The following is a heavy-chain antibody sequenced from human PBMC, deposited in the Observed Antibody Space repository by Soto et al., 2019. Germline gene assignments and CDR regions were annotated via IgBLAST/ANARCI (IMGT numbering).Heavy chain of an antibody. CDR3: ARVVVPAQFRNNWFDP. CDR1: GGSISSYY. V-gene: IGHV4-59*01. D-gene: IGHD2-2*01. Sequence: SETLSLTCTVSGGSISSYYWSWIRQPPGKGLEWIGYIYYSGSTNYNPSLKSRVTISVDTSKNQFSLKLSSVTAADTAVYYCARVVVPAQFRNNWFDPWGQGTLVTVSS. CDR2: IYYSGST. J-gene: IGHJ5*02.